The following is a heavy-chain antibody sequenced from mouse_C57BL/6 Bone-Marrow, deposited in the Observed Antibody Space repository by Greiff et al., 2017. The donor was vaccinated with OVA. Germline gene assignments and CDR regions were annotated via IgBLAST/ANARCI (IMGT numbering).Heavy chain of an antibody. CDR2: IRNKANGYTT. D-gene: IGHD1-1*01. Sequence: EVQRVESGGGLVQPGGSLSLSCAASGFTFTDYYMSWVRQPPGKALEWLGFIRNKANGYTTEYSASVKGRFTISRDNSQSILYLQMNALRAEDSATYYCARSGGSSPFAYWGQGTLVTVAA. J-gene: IGHJ3*01. CDR1: GFTFTDYY. V-gene: IGHV7-3*01. CDR3: ARSGGSSPFAY.